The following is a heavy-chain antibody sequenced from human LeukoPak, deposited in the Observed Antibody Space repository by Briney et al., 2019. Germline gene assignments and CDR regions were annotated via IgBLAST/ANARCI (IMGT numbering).Heavy chain of an antibody. V-gene: IGHV3-23*01. J-gene: IGHJ4*02. CDR3: AKDQGYSYGYCFDY. CDR2: ISGSGGST. Sequence: GGSLRLSCAASGFTFSSYAMSWVRQAPGKGLEWVSAISGSGGSTYYADSVKGRFTISRDNSKNTLYLRMNSLRAEDTAVYYCAKDQGYSYGYCFDYWGQGTLVTVSS. CDR1: GFTFSSYA. D-gene: IGHD5-18*01.